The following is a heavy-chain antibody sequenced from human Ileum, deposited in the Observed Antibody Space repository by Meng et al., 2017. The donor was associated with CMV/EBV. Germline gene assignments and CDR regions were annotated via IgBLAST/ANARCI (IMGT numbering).Heavy chain of an antibody. CDR1: GFTFSSYA. Sequence: GESLKISCAASGFTFSSYAMSWVRQAPGKGLEWVSAISGSGGSTYYADSVKGRFTISRDNSKNTLYLQMNSLRAEDTAVYYCARDSIVLMDYYYGMDVWGQGTTVTVSS. D-gene: IGHD2-8*01. CDR2: ISGSGGST. CDR3: ARDSIVLMDYYYGMDV. J-gene: IGHJ6*02. V-gene: IGHV3-23*01.